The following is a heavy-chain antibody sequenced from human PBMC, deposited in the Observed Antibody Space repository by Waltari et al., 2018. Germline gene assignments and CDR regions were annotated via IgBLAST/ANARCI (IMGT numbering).Heavy chain of an antibody. CDR3: ARRVVTTGGVDY. CDR2: IHYSGNT. D-gene: IGHD2-21*02. Sequence: QLQLQESGPRLVRPSEPLSLTCTVSVGPLSTTTYYWACIRQTPGKGLEWIGYIHYSGNTYYNPSLRSRVTISVDTSKNQFSLNLRSVTAADTAVYYCARRVVTTGGVDYWGQGTLVTVSS. V-gene: IGHV4-39*07. CDR1: VGPLSTTTYY. J-gene: IGHJ4*02.